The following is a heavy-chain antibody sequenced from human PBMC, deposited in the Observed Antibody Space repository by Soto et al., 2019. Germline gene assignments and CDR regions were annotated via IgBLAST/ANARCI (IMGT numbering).Heavy chain of an antibody. CDR1: GFTFSSYA. V-gene: IGHV3-23*01. CDR3: AKDRYYYDSSGYHFMDV. D-gene: IGHD3-22*01. Sequence: GGSLRLSCAASGFTFSSYAMSWVRQAPGKGLGWVSAISGSGGSTYYADSVKGRFTISRDNSENTLYLQMNSLRAEDTAVYYCAKDRYYYDSSGYHFMDVWGQGTTVTVSS. CDR2: ISGSGGST. J-gene: IGHJ6*03.